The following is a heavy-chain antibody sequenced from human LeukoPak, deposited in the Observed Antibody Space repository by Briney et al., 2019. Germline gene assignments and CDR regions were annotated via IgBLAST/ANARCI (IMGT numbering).Heavy chain of an antibody. CDR3: ARQGTYSSAIGMGY. D-gene: IGHD6-19*01. CDR2: INPSGGST. J-gene: IGHJ4*02. Sequence: ASVKVSCKASGYTFNNHYMYWVRQAPGQGLEWMGVINPSGGSTSYAQKFQGRVTMTRDTSTRTVYMEVNSLRSEDTAVYYCARQGTYSSAIGMGYWGQGTLVTASS. CDR1: GYTFNNHY. V-gene: IGHV1-46*02.